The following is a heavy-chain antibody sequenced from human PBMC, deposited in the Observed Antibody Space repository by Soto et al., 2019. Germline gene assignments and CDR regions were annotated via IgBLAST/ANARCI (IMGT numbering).Heavy chain of an antibody. CDR2: ISAAGGAGLT. Sequence: DVQLLESGGGLMQPGGSLRLSCAASGFAFSNFAVNWVRRAPGRGLEWVSAISAAGGAGLTYYADSVKGRFSVSSDTPGNTLYLQLNSLRPEDTAVYYCVRVDRGSVARPTRLDPWGQGTLVTVSS. J-gene: IGHJ5*02. D-gene: IGHD2-21*01. CDR1: GFAFSNFA. CDR3: VRVDRGSVARPTRLDP. V-gene: IGHV3-23*01.